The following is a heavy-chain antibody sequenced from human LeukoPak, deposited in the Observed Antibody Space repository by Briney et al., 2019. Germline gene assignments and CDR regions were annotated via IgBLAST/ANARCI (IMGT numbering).Heavy chain of an antibody. CDR1: GFTFSSYS. Sequence: PGGSLRLSCAASGFTFSSYSMNWVRQAPGKGLEWVSSISSSSSYIYYADSVKGRFTISRDNAKNSLYLQMNSLRAEDTAVYYCARAPTVTTIFDSWGQGTLVTVSS. J-gene: IGHJ4*02. V-gene: IGHV3-21*01. D-gene: IGHD4-17*01. CDR2: ISSSSSYI. CDR3: ARAPTVTTIFDS.